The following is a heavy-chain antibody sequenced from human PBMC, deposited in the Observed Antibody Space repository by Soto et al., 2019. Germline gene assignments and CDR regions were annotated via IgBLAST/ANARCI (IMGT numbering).Heavy chain of an antibody. Sequence: GGSLRLSCAASGFTVSSNYMSWVRQAPGKGLEWVSVIYSGGSTYYADSVKGRFTISRDNSKNTLYLQMNSLRAEDTAVYYCARVPSGFGEFGAAYGMDVWGQGTTVTVSS. CDR1: GFTVSSNY. CDR2: IYSGGST. CDR3: ARVPSGFGEFGAAYGMDV. D-gene: IGHD3-10*01. V-gene: IGHV3-53*01. J-gene: IGHJ6*02.